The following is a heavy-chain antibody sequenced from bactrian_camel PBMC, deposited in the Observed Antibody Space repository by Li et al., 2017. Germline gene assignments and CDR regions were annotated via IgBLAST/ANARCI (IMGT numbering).Heavy chain of an antibody. CDR3: AADPRWGGSLTHSLRTRDFDY. CDR2: IIRSDGIL. V-gene: IGHV3S68*01. CDR1: GDTYSRYC. D-gene: IGHD5*01. Sequence: HVQLVESGGGSVQAGGSLRLSCSASGDTYSRYCMAWFRQAPGKEREGVSIIRSDGILTYSESVRGRFTISRDIAKNTLYLEMTNLQPEDTAMYYCAADPRWGGSLTHSLRTRDFDYWGQGTQVTVS. J-gene: IGHJ6*01.